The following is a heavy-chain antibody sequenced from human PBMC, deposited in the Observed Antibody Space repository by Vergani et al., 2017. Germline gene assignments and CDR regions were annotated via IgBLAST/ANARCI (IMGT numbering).Heavy chain of an antibody. CDR2: IIPILGIA. CDR1: GGTFSSYT. V-gene: IGHV1-69*02. Sequence: QVQLVQSGAEVKKPGSSVKVSCKASGGTFSSYTISWVRQAPGQGLEWMGRIIPILGIANYAQKFQGRVTITADKSTSTAYMELSSLRSEDTAVYYCASSAGAKYGDYVGVHVSYWGQGTLVTVSS. D-gene: IGHD4-17*01. CDR3: ASSAGAKYGDYVGVHVSY. J-gene: IGHJ4*02.